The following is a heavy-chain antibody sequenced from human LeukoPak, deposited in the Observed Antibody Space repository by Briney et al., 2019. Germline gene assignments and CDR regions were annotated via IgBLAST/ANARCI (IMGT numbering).Heavy chain of an antibody. CDR3: ARVRPTMGNYFDY. CDR2: ISYDGSNK. Sequence: GGSLRLSCAASGFSFSSYAMHWVRQAPGKGLEWVAVISYDGSNKYYAEFVKGRFTISRDNSKNTLYLQVNSLTTEDTAVYYCARVRPTMGNYFDYWGQGTLVTVSS. J-gene: IGHJ4*02. V-gene: IGHV3-30*04. CDR1: GFSFSSYA. D-gene: IGHD7-27*01.